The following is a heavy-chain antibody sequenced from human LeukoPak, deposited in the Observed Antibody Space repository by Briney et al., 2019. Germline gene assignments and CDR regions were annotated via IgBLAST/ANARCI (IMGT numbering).Heavy chain of an antibody. CDR1: GFTFSSYS. J-gene: IGHJ6*02. Sequence: GGSLRLSCAASGFTFSSYSMNWVRQAPGKGLEWVSSISSSSSYIYYADSVKGRFTISRDNAKNSLYLQMNSLRAEDTAVYYCARESVEMATIYYYYYGMDVWGQGTTVTVSS. CDR3: ARESVEMATIYYYYYGMDV. CDR2: ISSSSSYI. D-gene: IGHD5-24*01. V-gene: IGHV3-21*01.